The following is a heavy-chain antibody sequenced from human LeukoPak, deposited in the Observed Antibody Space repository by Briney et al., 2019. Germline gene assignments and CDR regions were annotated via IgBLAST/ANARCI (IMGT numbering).Heavy chain of an antibody. D-gene: IGHD2-2*01. CDR1: GGTFISYA. V-gene: IGHV1-69*13. J-gene: IGHJ4*02. CDR2: IIPIFGTA. CDR3: ARGNPPYAPPDY. Sequence: SVKVSCKASGGTFISYAISWVRQAPGQGLEWMGGIIPIFGTANYAQKFQGRVTITADESTSTAYMELSSLRSEDTAVYYCARGNPPYAPPDYWGQGTLVTVSS.